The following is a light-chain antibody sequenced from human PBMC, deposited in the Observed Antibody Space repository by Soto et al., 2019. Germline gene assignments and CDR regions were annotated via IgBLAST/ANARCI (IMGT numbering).Light chain of an antibody. Sequence: EIVLTQSPGTLSLSPGERDTLSCRASQSVSSSYLAWYQQKPGQAPRLLIYGASSRATGIPDRFSGSGSGTDLTLTISRRESEDFAVYYCQQYGSSPWTFGQGTKVEIK. J-gene: IGKJ1*01. CDR2: GAS. V-gene: IGKV3-20*01. CDR3: QQYGSSPWT. CDR1: QSVSSSY.